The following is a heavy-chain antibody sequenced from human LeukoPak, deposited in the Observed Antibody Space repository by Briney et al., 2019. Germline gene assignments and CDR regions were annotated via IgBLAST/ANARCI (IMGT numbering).Heavy chain of an antibody. D-gene: IGHD6-19*01. Sequence: SETLSLTCTVSGGSISSYYWSWIRQPPGKGLEWIGSICYSGSTNYYPSLKSRLTISLDTTNNQFFLKQSYVTAADTAVYYYARTEYCSGWCWFDPWGQGTLVTVSS. CDR3: ARTEYCSGWCWFDP. J-gene: IGHJ5*02. CDR1: GGSISSYY. CDR2: ICYSGST. V-gene: IGHV4-59*08.